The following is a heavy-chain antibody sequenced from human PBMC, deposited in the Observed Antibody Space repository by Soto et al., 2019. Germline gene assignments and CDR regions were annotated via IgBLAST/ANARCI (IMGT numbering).Heavy chain of an antibody. J-gene: IGHJ6*02. CDR1: GYTFTSYA. D-gene: IGHD3-10*01. Sequence: SVKVSCKASGYTFTSYAMHWVRQAPGQRLEWMGWINTGNGNTKYSQKFQGRVTITRDTSASTAYMELSSLRSEDTAVYYCARDLLSSLGVHYYYYGMDVWGQGTTVTVSS. CDR3: ARDLLSSLGVHYYYYGMDV. CDR2: INTGNGNT. V-gene: IGHV1-3*04.